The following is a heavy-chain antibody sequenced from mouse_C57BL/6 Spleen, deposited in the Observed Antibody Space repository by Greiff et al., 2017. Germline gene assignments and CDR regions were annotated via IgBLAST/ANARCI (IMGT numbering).Heavy chain of an antibody. CDR1: GFSLPSYG. CDR2: IWGVGST. CDR3: ASDRFAY. Sequence: VKLQESGPGLVAPSQSLSITCPVSGFSLPSYGVDWVRQSPGKGLEWLGVIWGVGSTNYNSALKSRLSISKDNSKSQVFLKMNSLQTDDTAMYYCASDRFAYWGQGTLVTVSA. J-gene: IGHJ3*01. V-gene: IGHV2-6*01.